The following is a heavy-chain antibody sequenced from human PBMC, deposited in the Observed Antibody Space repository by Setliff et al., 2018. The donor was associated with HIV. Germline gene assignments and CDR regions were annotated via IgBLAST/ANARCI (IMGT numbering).Heavy chain of an antibody. J-gene: IGHJ4*02. Sequence: ASVKVSCKVSGYTLTKLSIHWVRQGPGKGLEWMGGFDPEDGETIYAQKFQGRVTMTEDTSIDTAYLRMSSLRSEDTAVYYCATRPRDDFWSGFDYWGRGTLVTVSS. V-gene: IGHV1-24*01. CDR3: ATRPRDDFWSGFDY. CDR2: FDPEDGET. D-gene: IGHD3-3*01. CDR1: GYTLTKLS.